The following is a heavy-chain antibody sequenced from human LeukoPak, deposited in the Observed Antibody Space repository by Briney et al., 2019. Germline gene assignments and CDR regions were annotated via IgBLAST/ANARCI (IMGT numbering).Heavy chain of an antibody. V-gene: IGHV3-53*01. CDR1: GFTVSSNY. CDR3: ARVDYGSGNDYFDY. Sequence: GGSLRLSCAASGFTVSSNYMSWLRQAPGKGLEWVSVIYSGGSTYYADSVKGRFTISRDNSKNTLYLQMNSLRAEDTAVYYIARVDYGSGNDYFDYWGQGTLVTVSS. D-gene: IGHD3-10*01. CDR2: IYSGGST. J-gene: IGHJ4*02.